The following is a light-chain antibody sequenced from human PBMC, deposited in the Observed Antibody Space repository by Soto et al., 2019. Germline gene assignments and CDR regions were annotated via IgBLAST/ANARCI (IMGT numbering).Light chain of an antibody. Sequence: QSVLTQPPSASGSPGQSVTISCTGTSTDVGGYNYISWYQRHPGKGPKLIIYEVSERPSGVPDRFSGSKSGNTASLTVSGLQAEDEADYYCRSYAGSNNRGVFGSGTNFTVL. CDR1: STDVGGYNY. J-gene: IGLJ1*01. CDR3: RSYAGSNNRGV. V-gene: IGLV2-8*01. CDR2: EVS.